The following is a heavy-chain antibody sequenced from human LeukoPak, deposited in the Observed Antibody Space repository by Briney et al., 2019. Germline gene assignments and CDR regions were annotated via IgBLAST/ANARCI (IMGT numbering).Heavy chain of an antibody. CDR1: GLTVGSNY. V-gene: IGHV3-66*01. Sequence: GGSLRLSCAASGLTVGSNYMSWVRQAPGKGLEWVSVIHSGGTTYYADSVKGRFTISRDNSKNTLYLQMNSLRAEDTAVYYCARDLWHEDIVVVPAATDAFDIWGQGTMVTVSS. J-gene: IGHJ3*02. CDR2: IHSGGTT. D-gene: IGHD2-2*01. CDR3: ARDLWHEDIVVVPAATDAFDI.